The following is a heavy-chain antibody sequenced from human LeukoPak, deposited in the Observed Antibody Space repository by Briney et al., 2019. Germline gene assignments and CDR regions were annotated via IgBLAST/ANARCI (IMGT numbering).Heavy chain of an antibody. CDR1: GLTDSSNY. D-gene: IGHD6-19*01. J-gene: IGHJ4*02. CDR3: AQSGGSGWYNHY. CDR2: IDSGGST. Sequence: GGSLRLSCAASGLTDSSNYMSWVRQAPGKGLVWVSVIDSGGSTYYADSVKGRFTISRDNSKNTLYLQMNSLRAEDTAVYYCAQSGGSGWYNHYWGQGTLVTVSS. V-gene: IGHV3-53*01.